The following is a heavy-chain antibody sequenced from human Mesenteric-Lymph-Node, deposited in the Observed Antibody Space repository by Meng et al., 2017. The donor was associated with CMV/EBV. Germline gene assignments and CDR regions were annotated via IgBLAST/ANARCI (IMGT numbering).Heavy chain of an antibody. CDR2: IYWNDDK. CDR3: AHRAGWDDI. Sequence: SCPTLVKPPSTFTLTCTFTGFSLSTRGVGVGWIRQPPGKALEWLALIYWNDDKRYSPSPKSRLTITKDTSKNQVVLTMTNMDPVDTATYCCAHRAGWDDIWGQGTMVTVSS. CDR1: GFSLSTRGVG. J-gene: IGHJ3*02. D-gene: IGHD1-26*01. V-gene: IGHV2-5*01.